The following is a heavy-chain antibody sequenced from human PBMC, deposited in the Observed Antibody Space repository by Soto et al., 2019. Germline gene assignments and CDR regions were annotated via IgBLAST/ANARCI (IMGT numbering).Heavy chain of an antibody. J-gene: IGHJ4*02. V-gene: IGHV3-30*18. D-gene: IGHD2-15*01. CDR1: GFTFSSYG. CDR3: AKDWGEDIVVVVAATDDY. CDR2: ISYDGSNK. Sequence: QVQLVESGGGVVQPGRSLRLSCAASGFTFSSYGMHWVRQAPGKGLEWVAVISYDGSNKYYADSVKGRFSISRDNSKNTLYLQMNSLRAEDTAVYYCAKDWGEDIVVVVAATDDYWGQGTLVTVSS.